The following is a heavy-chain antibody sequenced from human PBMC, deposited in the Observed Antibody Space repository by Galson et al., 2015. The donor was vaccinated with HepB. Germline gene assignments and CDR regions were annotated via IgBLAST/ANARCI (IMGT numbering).Heavy chain of an antibody. V-gene: IGHV1-46*01. CDR1: GYTFTSYY. J-gene: IGHJ6*02. Sequence: SVKVSCKASGYTFTSYYMHWVRQAPGQGLEWMGIINPSGGSTSYAQKFQGRVTMTRDTSTSTVYMEPSSLRSEDTAVYYCARERYRADTRPGGMDVWGQGTTVTVSS. CDR2: INPSGGST. CDR3: ARERYRADTRPGGMDV. D-gene: IGHD5-18*01.